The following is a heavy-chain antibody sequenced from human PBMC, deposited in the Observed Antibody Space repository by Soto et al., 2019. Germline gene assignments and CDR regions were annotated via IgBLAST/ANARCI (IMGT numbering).Heavy chain of an antibody. J-gene: IGHJ5*02. CDR2: VTPAGDRT. CDR3: ARVFGDSGGFYYHH. CDR1: GFTFSSYA. D-gene: IGHD3-22*01. V-gene: IGHV3-64*02. Sequence: GGSLRLSCAASGFTFSSYAMHWVRQPPGKGLEYVSAVTPAGDRTYYAESVKGRFTISRDNSKNTLYLQMGSLRADDMAVYYCARVFGDSGGFYYHHWGQGIPVTVSS.